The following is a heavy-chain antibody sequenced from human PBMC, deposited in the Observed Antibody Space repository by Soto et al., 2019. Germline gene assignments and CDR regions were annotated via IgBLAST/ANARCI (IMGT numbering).Heavy chain of an antibody. CDR1: GFTFDDYA. Sequence: GGSLRLSCAASGFTFDDYAMHWVRQAPGKGLEWVSGISWNSGSIGYADSVKGRFTISRDNAKNSLYLQMNSLRAEDTALFFCVKYVLRYFDWSCGMDVWGQGTTVTVSS. CDR3: VKYVLRYFDWSCGMDV. CDR2: ISWNSGSI. V-gene: IGHV3-9*01. J-gene: IGHJ6*02. D-gene: IGHD3-9*01.